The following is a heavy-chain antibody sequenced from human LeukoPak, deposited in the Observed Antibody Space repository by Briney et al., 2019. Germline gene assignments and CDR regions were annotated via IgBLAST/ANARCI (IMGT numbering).Heavy chain of an antibody. V-gene: IGHV3-23*01. CDR1: GFTFSRYS. Sequence: GWSLRLSCAACGFTFSRYSMSWVRQAPGEGLEGVAEISGRGGSTYYADSVEGRFTISRDDSKNTLYLQMNSPRAEATAVYYCANSGLTRFDYWGQGIPVTASS. D-gene: IGHD2-15*01. CDR2: ISGRGGST. J-gene: IGHJ4*02. CDR3: ANSGLTRFDY.